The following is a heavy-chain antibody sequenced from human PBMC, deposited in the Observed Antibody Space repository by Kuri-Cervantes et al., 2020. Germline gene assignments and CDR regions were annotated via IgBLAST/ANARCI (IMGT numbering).Heavy chain of an antibody. J-gene: IGHJ6*02. Sequence: GESLKISCAASGFTFSSYGMHWVRQAPGKGLEWVAVISYDGSNKYYADSVKGRFTISRDNSKNTVYLQMNSLRPEDTAVYFCAKSNGWEFDYYYYGMDVWGQGTTVTVSS. D-gene: IGHD1-26*01. CDR3: AKSNGWEFDYYYYGMDV. CDR2: ISYDGSNK. V-gene: IGHV3-30*18. CDR1: GFTFSSYG.